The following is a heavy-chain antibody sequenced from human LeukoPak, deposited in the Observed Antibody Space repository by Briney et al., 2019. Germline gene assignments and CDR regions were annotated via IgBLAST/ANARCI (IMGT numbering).Heavy chain of an antibody. CDR3: ARDGAGSCYDY. CDR1: GFTFSSYW. J-gene: IGHJ4*02. Sequence: GGSLRLSCAASGFTFSSYWMHWVRHAPGKGLVWVSRINSDGSSTSYADSVKGRFTISRDNAKNTLYLQMNSLRAEDTAVYYCARDGAGSCYDYWGQGTLVTVSS. D-gene: IGHD6-13*01. CDR2: INSDGSST. V-gene: IGHV3-74*01.